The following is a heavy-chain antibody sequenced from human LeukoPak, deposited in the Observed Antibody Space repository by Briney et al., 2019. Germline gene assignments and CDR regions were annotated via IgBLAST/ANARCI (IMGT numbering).Heavy chain of an antibody. CDR1: GGPISSGGYY. CDR2: IFHSGSS. CDR3: ARWGSSPSGVGGLDY. Sequence: SQTLSLTCTVSGGPISSGGYYWSWIRQHPGKGLEWIGYIFHSGSSYYNPSLQSRVAISVDTSKNQFSLRLSSVTAADTAVYYCARWGSSPSGVGGLDYWGQGTLVTVSS. D-gene: IGHD2-2*01. J-gene: IGHJ4*02. V-gene: IGHV4-31*03.